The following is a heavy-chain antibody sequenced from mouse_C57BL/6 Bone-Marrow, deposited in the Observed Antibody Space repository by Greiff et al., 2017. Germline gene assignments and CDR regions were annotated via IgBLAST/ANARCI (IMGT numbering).Heavy chain of an antibody. CDR2: INSDGGST. D-gene: IGHD1-1*01. V-gene: IGHV5-2*01. J-gene: IGHJ3*01. CDR3: ARQITTVVATRGFAY. CDR1: EYEFPSHD. Sequence: EVQRVESGGGLVQPGESLKLSCESNEYEFPSHDMSWVRKTPEKRLELVAAINSDGGSTYYPDTMERRFIISRDNTKKTLYLQMSSLRSEDTALYYCARQITTVVATRGFAYWGQGTLVTVSA.